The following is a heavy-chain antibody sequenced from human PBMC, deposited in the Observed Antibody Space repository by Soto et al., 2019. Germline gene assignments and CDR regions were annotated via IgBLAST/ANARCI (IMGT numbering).Heavy chain of an antibody. CDR1: GDSISRYF. Sequence: SETLSLTCTVSGDSISRYFWSWVRQPPGKGLEWIGYIFSSGSTNYNPSLKSRVTISVDTSKNQFSLKLSSVTAADTAVYYCARDWAAGHYYYYGMDVWGQGTTVTVSS. D-gene: IGHD6-13*01. CDR3: ARDWAAGHYYYYGMDV. J-gene: IGHJ6*02. V-gene: IGHV4-59*01. CDR2: IFSSGST.